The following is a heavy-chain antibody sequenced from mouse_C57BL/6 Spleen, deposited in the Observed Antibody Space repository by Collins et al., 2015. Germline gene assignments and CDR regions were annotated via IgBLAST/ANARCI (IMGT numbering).Heavy chain of an antibody. CDR2: INPNYGTT. CDR3: ARSYDYDGSWFAY. Sequence: GASVKISCKASGYSFTDYNMNWVKQSNGKSLEWIGVINPNYGTTSYNQKFKGKATLTVDQSSSTAYMQLNSLTSEDSAVYYCARSYDYDGSWFAYWGQGTLVTVSA. J-gene: IGHJ3*01. CDR1: GYSFTDYN. V-gene: IGHV1-39*01. D-gene: IGHD2-4*01.